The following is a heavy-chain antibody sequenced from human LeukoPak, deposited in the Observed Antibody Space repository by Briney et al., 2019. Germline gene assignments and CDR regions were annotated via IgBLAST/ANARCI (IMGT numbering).Heavy chain of an antibody. V-gene: IGHV4-4*02. Sequence: KSSETLSLTCAVSGGAIDRRNWWSWVRQPPGKGLEWIGEIYYTGKTFYNPSLTSRVTISVDGSKNQVSLRLSSVTAADTAVYYCAKDPLAGIETLDDWGQGALVTVSS. CDR3: AKDPLAGIETLDD. J-gene: IGHJ4*02. CDR1: GGAIDRRNW. D-gene: IGHD6-19*01. CDR2: IYYTGKT.